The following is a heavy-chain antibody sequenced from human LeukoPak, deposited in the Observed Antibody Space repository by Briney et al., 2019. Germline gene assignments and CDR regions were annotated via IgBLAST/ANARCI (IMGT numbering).Heavy chain of an antibody. CDR2: INHSGGT. D-gene: IGHD3-22*01. CDR3: ASAMIGVPDDVFDI. J-gene: IGHJ3*02. Sequence: PSETLSLTCAVYGGSFSGYYWSWIRQPPGKGLEWIGEINHSGGTNYNPSLKSRVTISVDTSKNQFSLKLSSVTAADTAVYYCASAMIGVPDDVFDIWGQGTMVTVSA. CDR1: GGSFSGYY. V-gene: IGHV4-34*01.